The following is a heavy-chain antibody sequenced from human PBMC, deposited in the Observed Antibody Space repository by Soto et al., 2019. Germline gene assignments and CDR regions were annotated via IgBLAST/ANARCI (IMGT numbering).Heavy chain of an antibody. J-gene: IGHJ6*02. D-gene: IGHD3-9*01. Sequence: GGSLRLSCAASGFTFSSYAMSWVRQAPGKGLEWVSAISGSGGSTYYADSVKGRFTISRDNSKNTLYLQMNSLRAEDTAVYFCARDGADYDILTGYYDYYYNGMDVWGQGTTVTVSS. CDR2: ISGSGGST. V-gene: IGHV3-23*01. CDR3: ARDGADYDILTGYYDYYYNGMDV. CDR1: GFTFSSYA.